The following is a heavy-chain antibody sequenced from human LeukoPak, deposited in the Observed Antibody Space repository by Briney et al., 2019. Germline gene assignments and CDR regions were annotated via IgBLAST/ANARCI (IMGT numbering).Heavy chain of an antibody. CDR3: ARDKATVVTGGAFDI. CDR2: ISSSSSTI. CDR1: GFTFSSYS. Sequence: GGSLRLSCAASGFTFSSYSMNWVRQAPGKVLEWVSYISSSSSTIYYADSVKGRFTISRDNAKNSLYLQMNSLRAEDTAVYYCARDKATVVTGGAFDIWGQGTMVTVSS. J-gene: IGHJ3*02. D-gene: IGHD4-23*01. V-gene: IGHV3-48*01.